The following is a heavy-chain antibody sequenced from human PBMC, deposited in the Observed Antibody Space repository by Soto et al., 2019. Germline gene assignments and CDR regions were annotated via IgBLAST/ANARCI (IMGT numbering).Heavy chain of an antibody. J-gene: IGHJ4*02. CDR2: ISYDGGNE. V-gene: IGHV3-30*18. D-gene: IGHD3-10*01. CDR1: GFTFSAFA. Sequence: QVQMVESGGGVAKPGGSLRLSCAVSGFTFSAFAMYWVRQPPAKGLEWVALISYDGGNEDYAESGRGRFTTSRDNSKNTLYLDMNSLSAEDSAVYFWAKGVVREPAYFDYWGQGTLVTVSS. CDR3: AKGVVREPAYFDY.